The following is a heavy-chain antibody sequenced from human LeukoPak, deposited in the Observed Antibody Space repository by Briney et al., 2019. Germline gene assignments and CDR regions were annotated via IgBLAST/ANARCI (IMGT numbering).Heavy chain of an antibody. CDR2: ISYDGSNK. J-gene: IGHJ4*02. CDR3: ARDSAVAGTGDY. CDR1: GFTFSSYA. V-gene: IGHV3-30-3*01. D-gene: IGHD6-19*01. Sequence: GGSLRLSCAASGFTFSSYAMHWVRRAPGKGLEWVAVISYDGSNKYYADSVKGRFTISRDNSKNTLYLQMNSLRAEDTAVYYCARDSAVAGTGDYWGQGTLVTVSS.